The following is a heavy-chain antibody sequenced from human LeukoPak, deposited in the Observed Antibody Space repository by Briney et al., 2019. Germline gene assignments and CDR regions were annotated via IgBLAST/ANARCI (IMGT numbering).Heavy chain of an antibody. V-gene: IGHV1-58*02. Sequence: GASVKVSCKAFGFTFTSSAMQWVRQARGQRLEWIGWIVVGSGNTNYAQKFQERVTITRDMSTSTAYIELGSLRSEDTAVYYCAAVDSSSSAYQLDYWGQGTLVTVSS. CDR2: IVVGSGNT. CDR1: GFTFTSSA. J-gene: IGHJ4*02. D-gene: IGHD6-6*01. CDR3: AAVDSSSSAYQLDY.